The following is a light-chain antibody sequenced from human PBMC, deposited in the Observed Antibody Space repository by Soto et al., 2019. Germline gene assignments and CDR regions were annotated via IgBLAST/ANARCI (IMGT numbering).Light chain of an antibody. CDR3: QSYDSSLSGSVV. CDR1: SSNIGAGYN. J-gene: IGLJ2*01. Sequence: QSVLTQPPSVSGAPGQRVTISCTGSSSNIGAGYNEHWYQQLPGTAPKLLIYGNSNRPSGVPDRFSGSKSGTSASLAITGLQAEDEADYYCQSYDSSLSGSVVFGGGTKLTVL. V-gene: IGLV1-40*01. CDR2: GNS.